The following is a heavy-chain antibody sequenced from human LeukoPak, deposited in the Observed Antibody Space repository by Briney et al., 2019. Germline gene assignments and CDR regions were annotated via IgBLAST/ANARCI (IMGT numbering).Heavy chain of an antibody. CDR1: GGSFSGYY. J-gene: IGHJ5*02. CDR3: ALTIAAAGTGWFDP. D-gene: IGHD6-13*01. V-gene: IGHV4-34*01. CDR2: INHSGST. Sequence: PSETLSLTCAVYGGSFSGYYWSWIRQPPGKGLEWIGEINHSGSTNYNPSLKSRVTISVDTSKNQFSLKLSSVTAADTAVYYCALTIAAAGTGWFDPWGRGTLVTVSS.